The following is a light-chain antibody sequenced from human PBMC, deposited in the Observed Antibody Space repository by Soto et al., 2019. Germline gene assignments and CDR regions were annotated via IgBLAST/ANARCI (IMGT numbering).Light chain of an antibody. Sequence: SSELTQPPSVSVAPGKTAKITCGVNNIGSKSVHWYQQKPGQAPVLVMYYDSDRPSGIPERFSGSNSGNTATLTISRVEARDEADYHCQVLDSSSDHVVFGGGTKLTVL. V-gene: IGLV3-21*01. CDR3: QVLDSSSDHVV. CDR1: NIGSKS. CDR2: YDS. J-gene: IGLJ2*01.